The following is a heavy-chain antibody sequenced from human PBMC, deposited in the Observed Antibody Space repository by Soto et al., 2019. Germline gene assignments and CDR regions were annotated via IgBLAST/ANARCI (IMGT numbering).Heavy chain of an antibody. D-gene: IGHD4-17*01. V-gene: IGHV4-59*01. CDR1: GGSISSYY. J-gene: IGHJ4*02. Sequence: SETLSLTCTVSGGSISSYYWSWIRQPPGKGLEWIGYIYYSGSTNYNPPLKSRVTISVDTSKNQFSLKLSSVTAADTAVYYCARENGDYESFDYWGQGTLVTVSS. CDR3: ARENGDYESFDY. CDR2: IYYSGST.